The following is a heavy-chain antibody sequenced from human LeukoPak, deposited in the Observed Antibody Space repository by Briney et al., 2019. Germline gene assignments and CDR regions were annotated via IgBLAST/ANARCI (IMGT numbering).Heavy chain of an antibody. J-gene: IGHJ4*02. V-gene: IGHV3-7*01. CDR3: ARDYSYDNLVGGYYFDY. CDR1: GFTFSSYW. Sequence: GGSLRLSCAASGFTFSSYWMSWVRQAPGKGLEWVANIKQDGSEKYYVDSVKGRFTISRDNAKNSLYLQMNSLRAEDTAVYYCARDYSYDNLVGGYYFDYWGQGTLVTVSS. CDR2: IKQDGSEK. D-gene: IGHD3-9*01.